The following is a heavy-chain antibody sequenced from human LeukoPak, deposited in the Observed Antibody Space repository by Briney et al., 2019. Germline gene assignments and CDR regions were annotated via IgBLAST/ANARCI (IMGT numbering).Heavy chain of an antibody. D-gene: IGHD3-22*01. V-gene: IGHV3-7*01. CDR3: ARDPRGPTGYDSSGRDTFDY. CDR1: GFTFSSYW. Sequence: GGSLRLSCAASGFTFSSYWMSWVRQAPGKGLEWVANIKQDGSEKYYVDSVKGRFTISRDNSKNTLYLLMKSLRPEDAAVYYCARDPRGPTGYDSSGRDTFDYWGQGTLVTVSS. J-gene: IGHJ4*02. CDR2: IKQDGSEK.